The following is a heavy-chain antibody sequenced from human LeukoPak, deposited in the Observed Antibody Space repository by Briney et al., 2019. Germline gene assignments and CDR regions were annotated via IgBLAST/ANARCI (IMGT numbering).Heavy chain of an antibody. CDR3: ARGNYDSSGYYYFFDY. CDR2: IKQDGSEK. Sequence: QPGGSLRLSCAASGFTFSSYAMSWVRQAPGKGLEWVANIKQDGSEKYYVDSGKGRFTSSRDSAKNSLYLQMNSLRAEDTAVYYCARGNYDSSGYYYFFDYWGQGTLVTVSS. V-gene: IGHV3-7*04. J-gene: IGHJ4*02. CDR1: GFTFSSYA. D-gene: IGHD3-22*01.